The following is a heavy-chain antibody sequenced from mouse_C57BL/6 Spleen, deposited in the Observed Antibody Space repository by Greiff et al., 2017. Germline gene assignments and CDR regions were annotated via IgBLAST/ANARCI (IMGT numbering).Heavy chain of an antibody. D-gene: IGHD1-1*01. CDR1: GFTFSDYG. CDR3: ARVLRIWYFDV. Sequence: EVKLVESGGGLVKPGGSLKLSCAASGFTFSDYGMHWVRQAPEKGLEWVAYISSGSSTIYYADTVKGRFTISRDNAKNTLFLQMTSLRSEDTAMYYCARVLRIWYFDVWGTGTTVTVSS. J-gene: IGHJ1*03. CDR2: ISSGSSTI. V-gene: IGHV5-17*01.